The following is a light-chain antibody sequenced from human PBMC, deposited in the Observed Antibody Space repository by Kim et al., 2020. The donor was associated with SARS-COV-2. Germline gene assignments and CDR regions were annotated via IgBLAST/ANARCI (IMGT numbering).Light chain of an antibody. V-gene: IGLV2-14*03. CDR3: SSYTTTTTLV. J-gene: IGLJ3*02. CDR1: NSDVGDFNY. CDR2: DVR. Sequence: GQSITISCAATNSDVGDFNYVSWYQQLPGKAPKLLTYDVRSRPSGVSNRFSASKSGNTASLTISGLQPEDEANYYCSSYTTTTTLVFGGGTQLTVL.